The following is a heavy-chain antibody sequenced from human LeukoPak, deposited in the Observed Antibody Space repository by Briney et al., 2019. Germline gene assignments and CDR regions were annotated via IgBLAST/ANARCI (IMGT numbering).Heavy chain of an antibody. J-gene: IGHJ3*02. D-gene: IGHD1-26*01. CDR3: ARLRGSYGGDAFDI. V-gene: IGHV4-39*01. CDR1: GDSISNSRYS. CDR2: TSYSGSA. Sequence: SETLSLTCTVSGDSISNSRYSWGWIRQPPGKGLEWIGTTSYSGSAYYNPSLKSRVTISVDTSKNQFSLKLSSVTAADTAAFYCARLRGSYGGDAFDIWGQGPMVTVSS.